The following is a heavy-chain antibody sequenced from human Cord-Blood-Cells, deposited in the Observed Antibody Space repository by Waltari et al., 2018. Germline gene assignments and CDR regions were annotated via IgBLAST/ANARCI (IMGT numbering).Heavy chain of an antibody. D-gene: IGHD3-16*01. CDR1: GYPFTRYD. V-gene: IGHV1-8*01. J-gene: IGHJ4*02. CDR2: MNPNSGNT. Sequence: QVQLVQCGAEVKKPGASVKGRCRVSGYPFTRYDTKRVRQATGQGLEWMGWMNPNSGNTGYAQKFQGRVTMTRNTSISTAYMGLSSLRSEDTAVYYCARGPPLGGSDYWGQGTLVTVSS. CDR3: ARGPPLGGSDY.